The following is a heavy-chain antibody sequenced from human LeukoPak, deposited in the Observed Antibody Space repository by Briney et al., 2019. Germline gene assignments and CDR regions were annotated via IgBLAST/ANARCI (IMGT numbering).Heavy chain of an antibody. D-gene: IGHD1-26*01. CDR2: VYYTGAS. Sequence: SETLSLTCTVSGGSISSSSYYWGWIRQPPGKGLEWIGSVYYTGASYYNPSLKSRVTISVDTSKNQFSLQLNSVTPEDTAVYYCARGRDSAFDIWGQGTMVTVSS. CDR3: ARGRDSAFDI. CDR1: GGSISSSSYY. J-gene: IGHJ3*02. V-gene: IGHV4-39*01.